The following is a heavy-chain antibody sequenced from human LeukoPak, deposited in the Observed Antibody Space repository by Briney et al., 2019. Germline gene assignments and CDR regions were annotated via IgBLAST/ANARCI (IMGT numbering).Heavy chain of an antibody. V-gene: IGHV3-43*02. J-gene: IGHJ4*02. Sequence: DPGGSRRLSCAASGFTFDDYPMHWVRQGPGKGLEWLSLISGDGATTYYADSVKGRFTISRDNIKNSLYLQMNSLRTEDTALYYCAKDYYWGQGTLVTVSS. CDR1: GFTFDDYP. CDR3: AKDYY. CDR2: ISGDGATT.